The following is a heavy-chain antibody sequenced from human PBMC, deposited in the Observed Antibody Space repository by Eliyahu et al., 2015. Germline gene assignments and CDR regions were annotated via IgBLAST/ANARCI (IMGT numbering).Heavy chain of an antibody. CDR1: GGSISSGGYY. V-gene: IGHV4-31*03. D-gene: IGHD3-10*01. Sequence: VQLQESGPGLVKPSXTLSLPCXVPGGSISSGGYYWSWIRQHPGKGLEWIGYIYYSGSTYYNPSLKSRVTISVDTSKNQFSLKLSSVTAADTAVYYCARDLFGDGMDVWGQGTTVTVSS. CDR3: ARDLFGDGMDV. CDR2: IYYSGST. J-gene: IGHJ6*02.